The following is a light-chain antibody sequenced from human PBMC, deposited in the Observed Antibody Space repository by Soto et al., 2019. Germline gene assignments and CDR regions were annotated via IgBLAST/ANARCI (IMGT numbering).Light chain of an antibody. J-gene: IGLJ2*01. CDR3: TSYTSTNTQL. V-gene: IGLV2-14*03. CDR2: DVS. Sequence: QSVLTQPASVSGSPGQSITISCTGTSSDVGGYNFVSWYQQHPGKAPKLMIYDVSNRPSGVSNRFSGSKSGNTASLTISGLQAEDEADYYCTSYTSTNTQLFGGRTKLTVL. CDR1: SSDVGGYNF.